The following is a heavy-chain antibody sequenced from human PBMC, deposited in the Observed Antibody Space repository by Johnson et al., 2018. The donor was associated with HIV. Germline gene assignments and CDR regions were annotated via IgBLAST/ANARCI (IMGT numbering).Heavy chain of an antibody. V-gene: IGHV3-30*02. J-gene: IGHJ3*01. CDR1: GFTFSRYG. CDR3: SRSVGHCSGCSCYGHPPRGLNDAFDL. CDR2: IRSDGSNK. Sequence: QLLLVESGGGLVQPGGSLRLSCAACGFTFSRYGMHWVRQAPGKGLAWVAFIRSDGSNKYYADSVKGRFTISRDNSKNKLYLQMNSLRAEETAVYYWSRSVGHCSGCSCYGHPPRGLNDAFDLWGQGTMVTISS. D-gene: IGHD2-15*01.